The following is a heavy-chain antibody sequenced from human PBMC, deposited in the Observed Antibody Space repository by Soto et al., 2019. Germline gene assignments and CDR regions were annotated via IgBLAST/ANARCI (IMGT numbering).Heavy chain of an antibody. J-gene: IGHJ5*02. V-gene: IGHV1-18*01. CDR1: GYTFTSYG. Sequence: ASVKVSCKASGYTFTSYGISWVRQAPGQGLEWMGWISAYNGNTNYAQKLQGRVTMTTDTSTSTACMELRSLRSDDTAVYYCARDGSSLQWFDPWGQGTLVTVSS. CDR3: ARDGSSLQWFDP. CDR2: ISAYNGNT. D-gene: IGHD6-13*01.